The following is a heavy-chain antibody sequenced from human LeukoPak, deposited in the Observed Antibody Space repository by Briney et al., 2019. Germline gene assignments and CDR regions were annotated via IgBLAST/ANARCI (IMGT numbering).Heavy chain of an antibody. CDR3: AREDGSTAMADY. CDR1: GYTFTGYY. CDR2: MNPNSGNT. J-gene: IGHJ4*02. D-gene: IGHD5-18*01. V-gene: IGHV1-8*02. Sequence: ASVKVSCKASGYTFTGYYMHWVRQATGQGLEWMGWMNPNSGNTGYAQKFQGRVTMTRNTSISTAYMELSSLRSEDTAVYYCAREDGSTAMADYWGQGTLVTVSS.